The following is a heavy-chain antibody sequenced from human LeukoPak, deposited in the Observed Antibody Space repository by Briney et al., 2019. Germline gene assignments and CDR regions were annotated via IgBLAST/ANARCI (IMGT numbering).Heavy chain of an antibody. CDR2: IPSDGSPK. V-gene: IGHV3-30*02. J-gene: IGHJ4*02. D-gene: IGHD3-22*01. Sequence: GGSLRLSCAASRFTFSIYGMHWVRQAPGKGLEWVAFIPSDGSPKWYADSVKGRFTISRDNSENTLYLQMNSLRAEDTAVYDCARARDLDDSSGYSFDYWGQGILVTVSS. CDR1: RFTFSIYG. CDR3: ARARDLDDSSGYSFDY.